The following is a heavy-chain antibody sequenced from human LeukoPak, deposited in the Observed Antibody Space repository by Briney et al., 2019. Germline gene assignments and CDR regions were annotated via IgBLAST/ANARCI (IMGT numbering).Heavy chain of an antibody. CDR3: ARDLGRGDDWMVDAFDI. V-gene: IGHV3-48*03. D-gene: IGHD5-12*01. J-gene: IGHJ3*02. Sequence: PGGSLRLSCAASGFTFRNYWMGWVRQAPGEGREWVSYISSSGSTIYYADSVKGRFTISRDNAKNSLYLQMNSLRAEDTAVYYCARDLGRGDDWMVDAFDIWGQGTMVTVPS. CDR1: GFTFRNYW. CDR2: ISSSGSTI.